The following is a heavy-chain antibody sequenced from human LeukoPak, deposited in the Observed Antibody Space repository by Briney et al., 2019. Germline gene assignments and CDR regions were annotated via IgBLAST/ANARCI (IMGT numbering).Heavy chain of an antibody. V-gene: IGHV6-1*01. J-gene: IGHJ4*02. D-gene: IGHD3-3*01. CDR2: TYYRTKWYN. CDR3: ARTESGYVDY. CDR1: GDSVSSNSAA. Sequence: SQTLSLTCAISGDSVSSNSAAWNWIRQSPSRGLEWLGRTYYRTKWYNSYDISVKSRITINPDTSKNQFSLQLNSVTPDDTGVYDCARTESGYVDYWGQGTLVTVSS.